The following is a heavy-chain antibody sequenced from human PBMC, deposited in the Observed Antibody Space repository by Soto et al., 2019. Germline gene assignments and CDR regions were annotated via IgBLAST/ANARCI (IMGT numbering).Heavy chain of an antibody. CDR1: GGTFSNSA. V-gene: IGHV1-69*12. Sequence: QVQLEQSGAEVKKPGSSVKVSCKASGGTFSNSAISWVRQAPGQGLEWMGGIMPVFRTPDYAQKFQGRVTITANESTSTAYMEWSGLTSDATAVYFCASDKDRPQLGGNYYYMLDVWGQGTTVTVSS. CDR2: IMPVFRTP. D-gene: IGHD3-3*02. CDR3: ASDKDRPQLGGNYYYMLDV. J-gene: IGHJ6*02.